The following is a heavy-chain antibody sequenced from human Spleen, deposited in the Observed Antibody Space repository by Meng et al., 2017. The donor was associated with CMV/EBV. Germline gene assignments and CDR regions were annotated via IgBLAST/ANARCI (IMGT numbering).Heavy chain of an antibody. Sequence: SETLSLTCTVSGASISSGDYFWTWIRQPPGKGLEWIGYIDNSGSTKYNPSLKRRVTISLDTSKNQFFLRLNSVTAADTASFYCTRSVVVVPTYWGQGMLVTVSS. V-gene: IGHV4-30-4*08. CDR3: TRSVVVVPTY. CDR2: IDNSGST. CDR1: GASISSGDYF. J-gene: IGHJ4*02. D-gene: IGHD2-15*01.